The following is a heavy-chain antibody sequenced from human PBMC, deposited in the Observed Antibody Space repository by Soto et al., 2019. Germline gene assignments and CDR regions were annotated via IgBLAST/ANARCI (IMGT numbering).Heavy chain of an antibody. V-gene: IGHV3-66*01. CDR2: IYSGGNT. CDR1: GFTVSSNY. J-gene: IGHJ3*02. D-gene: IGHD3-3*01. CDR3: AREVRVSGFAFET. Sequence: GRSLRLSCAVSGFTVSSNYMNWVRQAPGKGLEWVSFIYSGGNTYYADSVKGRFTISRDNSRNMLYLQMNSLRVEDTAVYYCAREVRVSGFAFETWGQETMFT.